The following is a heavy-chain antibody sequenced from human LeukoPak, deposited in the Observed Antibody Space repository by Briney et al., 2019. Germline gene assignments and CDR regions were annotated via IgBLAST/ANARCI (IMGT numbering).Heavy chain of an antibody. J-gene: IGHJ5*02. CDR1: GPSVTSGGFY. V-gene: IGHV4-39*01. CDR3: ARHSGSGSLSRPFDP. CDR2: VYYTGST. D-gene: IGHD3-10*01. Sequence: SETLSLTCNVSGPSVTSGGFYWGWLRQPPGKGPEWIATVYYTGSTYYNPSLKSRVTISIDTSKNQFSLRLTSVTATDTAIYHCARHSGSGSLSRPFDPWGQGTLVTVSS.